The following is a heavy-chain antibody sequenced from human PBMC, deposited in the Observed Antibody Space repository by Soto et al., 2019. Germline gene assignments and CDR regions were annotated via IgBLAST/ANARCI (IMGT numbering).Heavy chain of an antibody. V-gene: IGHV1-46*01. D-gene: IGHD6-13*01. J-gene: IGHJ4*02. CDR1: GYTFTSYY. Sequence: ASVKVSCKASGYTFTSYYMHWVRQAPGQGLEWMGIINPSGGSTSYAQKFQGRVTMTRDTSTSTVYMELGSLRSEDTAVYYCARDAEPDSSSWYKFDYWGQGTLVTVSS. CDR3: ARDAEPDSSSWYKFDY. CDR2: INPSGGST.